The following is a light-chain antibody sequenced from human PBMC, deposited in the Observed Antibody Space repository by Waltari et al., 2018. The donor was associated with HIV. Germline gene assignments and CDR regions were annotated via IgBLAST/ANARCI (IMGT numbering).Light chain of an antibody. V-gene: IGLV2-23*02. J-gene: IGLJ2*01. CDR3: CSYAGSSTVV. CDR2: EVS. CDR1: SSDVGSYNL. Sequence: QSALTQPASVSGSPGQSITLSCTGTSSDVGSYNLVSWYQQHPGKAPKLMIYEVSKRPSGVSNRFPGSKSGNTASLTISGLQAEDEADYYCCSYAGSSTVVFGGWTKLTVL.